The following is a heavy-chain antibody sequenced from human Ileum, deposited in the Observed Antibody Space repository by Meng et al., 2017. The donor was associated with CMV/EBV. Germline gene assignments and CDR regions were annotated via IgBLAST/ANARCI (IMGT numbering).Heavy chain of an antibody. V-gene: IGHV4-61*01. CDR1: GGSVSSSSYY. D-gene: IGHD1-14*01. CDR3: ARQPPDTAAFDI. Sequence: SETLSLTCTVSGGSVSSSSYYWSWIRQPPGKGLEWIGYIYYSGSTNYNPSFKSRVTISVDTSKNQISVKLSSVTAADTAVYHCARQPPDTAAFDIWGQGTMVTVSS. CDR2: IYYSGST. J-gene: IGHJ3*02.